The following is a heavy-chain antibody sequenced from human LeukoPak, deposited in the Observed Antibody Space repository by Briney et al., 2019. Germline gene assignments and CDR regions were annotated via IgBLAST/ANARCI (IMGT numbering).Heavy chain of an antibody. J-gene: IGHJ4*02. CDR1: GFTFSDCE. D-gene: IGHD6-19*01. CDR2: ISSSGGTI. V-gene: IGHV3-48*03. Sequence: TGGSLRLSCAASGFTFSDCEMNWVRQAPGKGLEWVSYISSSGGTIYYADSVRGRFTVSRDNAKNSLYLQMNILRAEDTAVYYCARAWGIAEAWGQGTLVTVSS. CDR3: ARAWGIAEA.